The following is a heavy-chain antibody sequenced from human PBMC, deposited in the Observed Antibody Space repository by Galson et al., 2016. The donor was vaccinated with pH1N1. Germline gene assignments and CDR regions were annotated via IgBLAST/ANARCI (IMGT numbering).Heavy chain of an antibody. Sequence: SVKVSCKASGYIFTGYYMHWVRQAPGQELEWMGWINPNSGGTKYAQKCQGRVTMTRDTPISTAYMELSRLRSDDTAVYYCARRGSSTSHYYYGMDVWGQGTTVTVSS. D-gene: IGHD2-2*01. V-gene: IGHV1-2*02. CDR1: GYIFTGYY. CDR3: ARRGSSTSHYYYGMDV. J-gene: IGHJ6*02. CDR2: INPNSGGT.